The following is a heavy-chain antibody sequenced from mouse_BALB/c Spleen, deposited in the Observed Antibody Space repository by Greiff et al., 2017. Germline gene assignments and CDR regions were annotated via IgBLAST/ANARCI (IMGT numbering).Heavy chain of an antibody. V-gene: IGHV1-7*01. Sequence: QVHVKQSGAELAKPGASVKMSCKASGYTFTSYWMHWVKQRPGQGLEWIGYINPSTGYTEYNQKFKDKATLTADKSSSTAYMQLSSLTSEDSAVYYCARDYGNYEGYFDVWGAGTTVTVSS. CDR2: INPSTGYT. D-gene: IGHD2-1*01. J-gene: IGHJ1*01. CDR1: GYTFTSYW. CDR3: ARDYGNYEGYFDV.